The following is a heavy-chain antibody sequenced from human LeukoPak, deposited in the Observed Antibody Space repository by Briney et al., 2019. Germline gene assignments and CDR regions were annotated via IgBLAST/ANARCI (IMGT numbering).Heavy chain of an antibody. Sequence: SETLSLTCAVYGGSFSGYYWSWIRQPPGKGLEWIEEINHSGSTNYNPSLKSRVTISVDTSKNQFSLKLSSVTAADTAVYYCARRLRYFDWLHYWGQGTLVTVSS. D-gene: IGHD3-9*01. CDR1: GGSFSGYY. V-gene: IGHV4-34*01. J-gene: IGHJ4*02. CDR3: ARRLRYFDWLHY. CDR2: INHSGST.